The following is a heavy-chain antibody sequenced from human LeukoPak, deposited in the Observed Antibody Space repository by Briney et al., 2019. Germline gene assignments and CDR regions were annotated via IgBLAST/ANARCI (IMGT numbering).Heavy chain of an antibody. CDR3: ARGFSGGDWDTVWYYYYGMDV. D-gene: IGHD5-18*01. Sequence: SETLSLTCTVSGGSISSSSYYWGWIRQPPGKGLEWIGSIYYSGSTYYNPSLKSRVTISVDTSKNQFSLKLSSVTAADTAVYYCARGFSGGDWDTVWYYYYGMDVWGQGTTVTVSS. CDR1: GGSISSSSYY. J-gene: IGHJ6*02. CDR2: IYYSGST. V-gene: IGHV4-39*07.